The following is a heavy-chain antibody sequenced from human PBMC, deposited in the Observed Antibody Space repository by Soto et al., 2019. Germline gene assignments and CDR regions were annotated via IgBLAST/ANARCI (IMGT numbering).Heavy chain of an antibody. CDR2: ISSNGGST. CDR3: VKTGYDSSGSVDY. CDR1: GFTFSSYA. D-gene: IGHD3-22*01. J-gene: IGHJ4*02. V-gene: IGHV3-64D*08. Sequence: GGSLRLSCSASGFTFSSYAMHWVRQAPGKGLEYVSAISSNGGSTYYADSVKGRFTISRDNSKNTLYLQMSSLRAEDTAVYYCVKTGYDSSGSVDYWGQGTLVTVSS.